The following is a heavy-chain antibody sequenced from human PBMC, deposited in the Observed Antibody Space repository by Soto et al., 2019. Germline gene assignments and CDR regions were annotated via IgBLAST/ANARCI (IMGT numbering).Heavy chain of an antibody. J-gene: IGHJ5*02. CDR1: GYSFTDYY. D-gene: IGHD1-26*01. V-gene: IGHV1-2*02. CDR3: ARGRDREVPSAIHIAGP. Sequence: ASVKVSCKASGYSFTDYYMHWVRQAPGQGLEWMGWINPNDGDTTYAQDFQGRVTMTRDTSISTVYMGVSRLRNDDTAVYYCARGRDREVPSAIHIAGPWGQGTMVTVYS. CDR2: INPNDGDT.